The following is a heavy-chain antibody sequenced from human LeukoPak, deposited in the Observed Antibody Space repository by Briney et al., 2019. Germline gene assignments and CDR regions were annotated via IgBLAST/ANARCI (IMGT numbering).Heavy chain of an antibody. CDR1: GGSVSSGSYY. V-gene: IGHV4-61*01. Sequence: SETLSLTCTVSGGSVSSGSYYWSWIRQPPGKGLEWIGYIYYRGSTNYNPSLKSRVTISVDTSKNQFSLKLSSVTAADTAVYYCARGPDSSGYTYYFDYWGQGTLVTVSS. J-gene: IGHJ4*02. CDR2: IYYRGST. D-gene: IGHD3-22*01. CDR3: ARGPDSSGYTYYFDY.